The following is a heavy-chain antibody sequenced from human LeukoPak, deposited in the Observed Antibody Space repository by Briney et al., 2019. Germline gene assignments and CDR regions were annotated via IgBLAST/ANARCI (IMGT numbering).Heavy chain of an antibody. J-gene: IGHJ4*02. D-gene: IGHD3-10*01. Sequence: ASAKVSCKASGYTSTSYGISWVRQAPGQGLEWMAWINVYNGDTYYAQKFQGRVTMTTDTSTSTAYMELRSLRADDTAVYYCARDGGYGSGSYYNVGVDYWGQGTLVTVSS. V-gene: IGHV1-18*01. CDR1: GYTSTSYG. CDR2: INVYNGDT. CDR3: ARDGGYGSGSYYNVGVDY.